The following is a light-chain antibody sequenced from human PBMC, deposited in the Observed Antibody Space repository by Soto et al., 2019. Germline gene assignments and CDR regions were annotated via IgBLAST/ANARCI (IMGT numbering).Light chain of an antibody. J-gene: IGLJ2*01. V-gene: IGLV1-51*01. CDR3: GTWDSSLSAVV. CDR1: SSNIGNNY. Sequence: QSVLKQPPSVSAAPGQKVTISCSGSSSNIGNNYVSWYQQLPGTAPKLLIYDNNKRPSGIPDRFSGSKSGTSATLGITGLQTGDEADYYCGTWDSSLSAVVFGGWTKLTVL. CDR2: DNN.